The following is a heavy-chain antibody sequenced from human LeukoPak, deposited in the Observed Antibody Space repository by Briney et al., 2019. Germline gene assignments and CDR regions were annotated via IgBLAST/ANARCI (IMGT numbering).Heavy chain of an antibody. CDR1: GYSFTDYW. D-gene: IGHD2-8*02. CDR2: IYPGTSET. J-gene: IGHJ4*02. Sequence: RGESLRISCKGSGYSFTDYWIAWVRQMPGKDVEWLGTIYPGTSETRYSPSFQGQVTISADKSITTAHLQWSGLKAADTAMYFCARDAGGYPDYWGQGTLVTVSS. V-gene: IGHV5-51*01. CDR3: ARDAGGYPDY.